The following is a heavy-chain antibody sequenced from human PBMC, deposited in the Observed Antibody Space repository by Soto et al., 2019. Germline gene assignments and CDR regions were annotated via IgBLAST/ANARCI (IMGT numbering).Heavy chain of an antibody. CDR1: GYTFINYA. CDR3: ARSPRSGLNYYYAMDV. D-gene: IGHD3-3*01. CDR2: INAGTGKT. J-gene: IGHJ6*02. Sequence: VSVKVSCKASGYTFINYALHWVRQAPGQRLEWMGWINAGTGKTLYSQRFQDRVTITRDTSANTAYMDLSSLRSEDTAVYYCARSPRSGLNYYYAMDVWGQGTTVTVSS. V-gene: IGHV1-3*01.